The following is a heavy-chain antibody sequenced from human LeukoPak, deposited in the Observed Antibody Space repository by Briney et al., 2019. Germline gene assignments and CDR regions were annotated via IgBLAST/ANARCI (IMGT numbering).Heavy chain of an antibody. Sequence: SETLSLTCTVSGGSISSGGYYWSWIRQHPGKGLEWIGYIYYSGSSYYNPSLKSRVTISVDTSKNQFSLKLSSVTAADTAVYYCARAAGEGATIFPRPSNFDYWGQGTLVTVSS. D-gene: IGHD5-24*01. CDR1: GGSISSGGYY. CDR2: IYYSGSS. V-gene: IGHV4-31*03. CDR3: ARAAGEGATIFPRPSNFDY. J-gene: IGHJ4*02.